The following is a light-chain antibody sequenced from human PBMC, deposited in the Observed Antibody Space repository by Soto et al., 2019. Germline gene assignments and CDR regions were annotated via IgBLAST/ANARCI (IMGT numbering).Light chain of an antibody. CDR1: QSVSNNY. CDR2: GAS. V-gene: IGKV3-20*01. CDR3: QYQRA. J-gene: IGKJ1*01. Sequence: EIVLTQSPGTLSLTPGERSTLSCSASQSVSNNYLAWYQQKPGQAPRLLIYGASSRATGIPDRFSGSGSGTDFTLTISRLEPEDFAVYSCQYQRAFGQGTKVDIK.